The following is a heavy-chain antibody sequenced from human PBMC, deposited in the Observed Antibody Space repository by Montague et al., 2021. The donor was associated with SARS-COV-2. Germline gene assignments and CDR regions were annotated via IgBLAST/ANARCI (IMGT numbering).Heavy chain of an antibody. CDR1: GGSISSSSYY. J-gene: IGHJ3*02. D-gene: IGHD3-10*02. V-gene: IGHV4-39*01. CDR2: IYYSGST. CDR3: ARVASLYFYVMIGAPPYPDAIDI. Sequence: SETLSLTCTVSGGSISSSSYYWGWIRQPPGKGLEWIGSIYYSGSTYYNPSLKSRVTISVDTSKNQFSLKLSSVTAADTAVYYCARVASLYFYVMIGAPPYPDAIDIWGQGTTVTVSS.